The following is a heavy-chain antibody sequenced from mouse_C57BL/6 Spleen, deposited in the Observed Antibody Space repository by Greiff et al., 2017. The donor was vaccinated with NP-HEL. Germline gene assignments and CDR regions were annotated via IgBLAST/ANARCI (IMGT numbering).Heavy chain of an antibody. CDR2: INPNNGGT. Sequence: EVQLQQSGPELVKPGASVKISCKASGYTFTDYYMNWVKQSHGKSLEWIGDINPNNGGTSYNQKFKGKATLTVDKSSSTAYMELRSLTSEDSAVYYCARAGDYGSRGYAMDYWGQGTSVTVSS. D-gene: IGHD1-1*01. V-gene: IGHV1-26*01. J-gene: IGHJ4*01. CDR1: GYTFTDYY. CDR3: ARAGDYGSRGYAMDY.